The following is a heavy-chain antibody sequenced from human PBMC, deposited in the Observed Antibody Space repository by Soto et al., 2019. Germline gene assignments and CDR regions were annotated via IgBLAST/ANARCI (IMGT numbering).Heavy chain of an antibody. CDR2: ISYDGSNK. CDR1: GFTFSSYA. Sequence: QVQLVESGGGVVQPGGSLRLSCAASGFTFSSYAMHWVRQAPGKGLEWVAVISYDGSNKYYADSVKGRFTISRDNSKNTLYLQMNSLRAEDTAVYYCARDLYYDSSGYYPAPFDYWGQGTLVTLSS. J-gene: IGHJ4*02. CDR3: ARDLYYDSSGYYPAPFDY. V-gene: IGHV3-30-3*01. D-gene: IGHD3-22*01.